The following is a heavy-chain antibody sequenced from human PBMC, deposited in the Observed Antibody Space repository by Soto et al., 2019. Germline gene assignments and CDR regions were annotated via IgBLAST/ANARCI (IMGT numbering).Heavy chain of an antibody. CDR2: ISSSGSTI. CDR1: GFTFSDYY. V-gene: IGHV3-11*01. D-gene: IGHD3-3*01. Sequence: TGGSLRLSCAASGFTFSDYYMSWIRQAPGKGLEWVSYISSSGSTIYYADSVKGRFTISRDNAKNSLYLQMNSLRAEDTAVYYCATPYYDFWSGYYNYYYYGMDVWGQGTTVTVSS. CDR3: ATPYYDFWSGYYNYYYYGMDV. J-gene: IGHJ6*02.